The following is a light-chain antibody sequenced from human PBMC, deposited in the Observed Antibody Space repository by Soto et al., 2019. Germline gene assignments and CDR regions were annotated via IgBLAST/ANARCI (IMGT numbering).Light chain of an antibody. J-gene: IGKJ1*01. CDR2: DAS. CDR1: QAVGSN. Sequence: IVLTQSPATLSVSPGERATLSCRASQAVGSNLAWYQQRPGQAPRLLIYDASTRATGIPHRFSGGGSGTEFTLTISSLQSDDFATYYCQQSYSSWWTFGQGTKVEIK. V-gene: IGKV3-15*01. CDR3: QQSYSSWWT.